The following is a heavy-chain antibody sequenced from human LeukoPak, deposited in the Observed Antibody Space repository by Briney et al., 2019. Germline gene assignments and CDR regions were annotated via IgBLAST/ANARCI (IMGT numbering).Heavy chain of an antibody. J-gene: IGHJ4*02. V-gene: IGHV4-61*02. CDR3: ARAPYYYDSSGYPRYYFDY. CDR1: GDSISSGNHY. Sequence: PSETLSLTCAVSGDSISSGNHYWSWVRQPAGMGLEWIGRFYASGGIDYNPSLKRRATISVDTSKNQFSLKLSSVTAADTAVYYCARAPYYYDSSGYPRYYFDYWGQGTLVTVSS. D-gene: IGHD3-22*01. CDR2: FYASGGI.